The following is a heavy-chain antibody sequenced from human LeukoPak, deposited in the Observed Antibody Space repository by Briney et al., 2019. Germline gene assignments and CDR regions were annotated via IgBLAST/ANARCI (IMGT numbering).Heavy chain of an antibody. CDR3: ARGNIAVAGLFDY. V-gene: IGHV4-4*02. D-gene: IGHD6-19*01. Sequence: GSLRLSCAASGGSISSSNWWSWVRQPPGKGLEWIGEIYHSGSTNYNPSLKSRVTISVDKSKNQFSLKLSSVTAADTAVYYCARGNIAVAGLFDYWGQGTLVTVSS. CDR2: IYHSGST. CDR1: GGSISSSNW. J-gene: IGHJ4*02.